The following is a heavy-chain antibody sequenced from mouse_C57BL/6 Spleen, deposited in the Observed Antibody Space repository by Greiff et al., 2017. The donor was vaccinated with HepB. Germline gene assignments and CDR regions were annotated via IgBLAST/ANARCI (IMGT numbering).Heavy chain of an antibody. Sequence: EVKVVESGGGLVKPGGSLKLSCAASGFTFSSYAMSWVRQTPEKRLEWVATISDGGSYTYYPDNVKGRFTISRDNAKNNLYLQMRHLKSEDTAMYYCARGVYGYYAMDYWGQGTSVTVSS. J-gene: IGHJ4*01. CDR3: ARGVYGYYAMDY. CDR2: ISDGGSYT. D-gene: IGHD1-1*02. V-gene: IGHV5-4*03. CDR1: GFTFSSYA.